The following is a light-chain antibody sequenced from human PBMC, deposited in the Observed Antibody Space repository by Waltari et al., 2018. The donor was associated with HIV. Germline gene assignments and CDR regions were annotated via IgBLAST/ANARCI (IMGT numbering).Light chain of an antibody. Sequence: DIQMTQSPFTLSASVGDRVTITCRASQSISSWLAWYQQKPGEAPKLLIYKASSLESGVPSRFSGSGSGTEFTLTISSLQPDDFATYYCQQSRTFGQGTKVDIK. CDR1: QSISSW. CDR2: KAS. V-gene: IGKV1-5*03. J-gene: IGKJ1*01. CDR3: QQSRT.